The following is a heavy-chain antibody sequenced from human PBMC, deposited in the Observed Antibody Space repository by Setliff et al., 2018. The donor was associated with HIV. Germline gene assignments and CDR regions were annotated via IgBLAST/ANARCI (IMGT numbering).Heavy chain of an antibody. Sequence: GESLKISCKGSGYSFTSYWIGWVRQMPGKGLEWMGIIYPGDSDTRYSPSFQGQVTISADKSISTAYLQWSSLKASDTAMYYCARRMWQQDSKFMYYFDYWGQGSLVTVSS. D-gene: IGHD6-13*01. CDR2: IYPGDSDT. CDR1: GYSFTSYW. CDR3: ARRMWQQDSKFMYYFDY. J-gene: IGHJ4*02. V-gene: IGHV5-51*01.